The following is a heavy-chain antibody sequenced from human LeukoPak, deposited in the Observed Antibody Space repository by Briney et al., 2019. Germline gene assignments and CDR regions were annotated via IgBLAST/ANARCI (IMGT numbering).Heavy chain of an antibody. D-gene: IGHD1-7*01. J-gene: IGHJ4*02. V-gene: IGHV1-18*01. CDR3: ARDRGVPLELGY. Sequence: GASVKVSCKPSGYSFTSYGISWGRQAPGQGLEWMGWISPYNGNTNYAQKPQGRVTMTTDTSTSTAYMELRSLRSDDTAVYYCARDRGVPLELGYWGQGTLVTVSS. CDR1: GYSFTSYG. CDR2: ISPYNGNT.